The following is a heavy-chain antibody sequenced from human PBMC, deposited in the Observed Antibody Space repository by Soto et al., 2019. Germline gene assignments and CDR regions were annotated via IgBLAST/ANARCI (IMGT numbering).Heavy chain of an antibody. Sequence: QVQLVQSGAEVKEPGSSVKVSCQASGGTFSSSALSWVRQAPGQGLEWMGGIIPLFRTPDYAQKFQRRVTITADESTSTTYMELSSLRSEDTAIYSCARDNGRPQLGGNYYYITDVWGQGTTITVSS. V-gene: IGHV1-69*12. D-gene: IGHD3-3*02. CDR3: ARDNGRPQLGGNYYYITDV. CDR2: IIPLFRTP. CDR1: GGTFSSSA. J-gene: IGHJ6*02.